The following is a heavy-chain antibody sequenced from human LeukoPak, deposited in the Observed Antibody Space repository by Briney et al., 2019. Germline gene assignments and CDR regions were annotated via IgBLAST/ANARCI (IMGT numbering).Heavy chain of an antibody. CDR3: ARSTRGALGWLDP. Sequence: GESLEISCKASGYSFTTYWIGWVRQMPGRGLEWMGIIYPGDSDTRYSPSFQGQVTISADRSISTAYLQWSSLKASDTAMYYCARSTRGALGWLDPWGQGTLVTVSS. D-gene: IGHD2-8*02. CDR1: GYSFTTYW. J-gene: IGHJ5*02. CDR2: IYPGDSDT. V-gene: IGHV5-51*01.